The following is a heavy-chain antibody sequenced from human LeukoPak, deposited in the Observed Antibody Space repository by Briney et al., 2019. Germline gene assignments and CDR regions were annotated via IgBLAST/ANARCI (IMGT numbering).Heavy chain of an antibody. CDR1: GFTFSSYA. Sequence: GRSLRLSCAASGFTFSSYAMHWVRQAPGKGLEWVAVISYDGSNKYYADSVKCRFTISRDNSKNTLYLQMNSLRAEDTAVYYCASSCGGDCYSVTDWGQGTLVTVSS. V-gene: IGHV3-30-3*01. J-gene: IGHJ4*02. CDR2: ISYDGSNK. D-gene: IGHD2-21*02. CDR3: ASSCGGDCYSVTD.